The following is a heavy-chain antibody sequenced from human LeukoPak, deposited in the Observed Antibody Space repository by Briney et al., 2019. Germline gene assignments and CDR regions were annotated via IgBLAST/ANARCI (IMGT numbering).Heavy chain of an antibody. D-gene: IGHD5-24*01. CDR1: GYSFTSYW. Sequence: GESLKISCKGSGYSFTSYWIGWVRQMPGKGLEWMGIIYPGDSDTRYSPSFQGQVTISADKSISTAYLRWSSLKASDTAMYYCARQGRGYSPYYSYYMDVWGKGTTVTVSS. V-gene: IGHV5-51*01. CDR2: IYPGDSDT. J-gene: IGHJ6*03. CDR3: ARQGRGYSPYYSYYMDV.